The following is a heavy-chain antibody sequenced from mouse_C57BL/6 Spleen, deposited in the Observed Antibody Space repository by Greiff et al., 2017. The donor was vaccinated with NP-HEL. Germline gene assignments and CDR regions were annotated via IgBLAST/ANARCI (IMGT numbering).Heavy chain of an antibody. CDR1: GYTFTSYW. V-gene: IGHV1-69*01. CDR2: IDPSDSYT. CDR3: AREGSYSMDY. Sequence: QVQLQQSGAELVMPGASVKMSCKASGYTFTSYWMHWVKQRPGQGLEWIGEIDPSDSYTNYNQKFKGKSTLTVDKSSSTAYMELRSLTSEVSAVYFCAREGSYSMDYWGQGTSVTVSS. J-gene: IGHJ4*01.